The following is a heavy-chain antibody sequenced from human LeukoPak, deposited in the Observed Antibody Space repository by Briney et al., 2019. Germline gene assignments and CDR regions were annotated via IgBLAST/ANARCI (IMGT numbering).Heavy chain of an antibody. CDR3: AKDNRRHYTSGPNPDSLH. CDR2: ISWNSGTI. Sequence: GGSLRLSCAGSGFIFNNYAMHWVRQPPGKGLEWVSGISWNSGTIDYADSVRGRFTISRDNAKNSLYLQMDSQRVEDTAFYYCAKDNRRHYTSGPNPDSLHWGQGALVTVSS. V-gene: IGHV3-9*01. J-gene: IGHJ4*02. CDR1: GFIFNNYA. D-gene: IGHD6-19*01.